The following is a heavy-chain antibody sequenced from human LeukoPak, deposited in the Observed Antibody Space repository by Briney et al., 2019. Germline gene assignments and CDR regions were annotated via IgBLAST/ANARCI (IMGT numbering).Heavy chain of an antibody. Sequence: ASVKVSCKASGYTFTSYGISWVRQAPGQGLEWMGWISAYNGNTNYAQKLQGRVTMTTDTSTSTAYMELRSLRSDDTAVYYCARGSRRYDFWSGHQYWGQGTLVTVSS. V-gene: IGHV1-18*01. J-gene: IGHJ4*02. D-gene: IGHD3-3*01. CDR2: ISAYNGNT. CDR1: GYTFTSYG. CDR3: ARGSRRYDFWSGHQY.